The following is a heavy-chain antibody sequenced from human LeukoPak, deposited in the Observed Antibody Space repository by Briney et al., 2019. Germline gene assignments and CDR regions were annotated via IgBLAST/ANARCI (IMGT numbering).Heavy chain of an antibody. Sequence: PGGSLRLSCEASGFTFNNYAMHWVRQAPGKGLEWVAFIRYDASGKYYVDSVKGRFTVSRDNSKNTLYLQMNSLRAVDTAVYYCAKGGYYGSGELDYWGQGTLVTVSS. CDR2: IRYDASGK. J-gene: IGHJ4*02. CDR1: GFTFNNYA. D-gene: IGHD3-10*01. CDR3: AKGGYYGSGELDY. V-gene: IGHV3-30*02.